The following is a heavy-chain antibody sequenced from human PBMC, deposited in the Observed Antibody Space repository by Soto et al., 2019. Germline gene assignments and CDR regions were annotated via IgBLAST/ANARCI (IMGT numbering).Heavy chain of an antibody. J-gene: IGHJ4*02. CDR3: ARGPGTTARLSGTYYFDY. D-gene: IGHD6-6*01. CDR1: GGSISSGDYY. CDR2: IYYSGST. V-gene: IGHV4-30-4*01. Sequence: SETLSLTCTVSGGSISSGDYYWSWIRQPPGKGLEWIGYIYYSGSTYYNPSLKSRVTISVDTSKNQFSLKLSSVTAADTAVYYCARGPGTTARLSGTYYFDYWGQGTLVTVSS.